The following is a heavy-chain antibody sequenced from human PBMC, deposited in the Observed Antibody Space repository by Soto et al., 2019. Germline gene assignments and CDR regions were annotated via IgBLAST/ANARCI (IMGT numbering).Heavy chain of an antibody. Sequence: SVKVTCKASGYTFTSYGISWVRQAHGQGLEWMGWISAYNGNTNYAQKLQGRVTMTTDTSTSTAYMELRSLRSDDTAVYYCARREVVDTAMIHYYYGMDVWGHGTTVTVFS. CDR1: GYTFTSYG. CDR3: ARREVVDTAMIHYYYGMDV. J-gene: IGHJ6*02. D-gene: IGHD5-18*01. CDR2: ISAYNGNT. V-gene: IGHV1-18*01.